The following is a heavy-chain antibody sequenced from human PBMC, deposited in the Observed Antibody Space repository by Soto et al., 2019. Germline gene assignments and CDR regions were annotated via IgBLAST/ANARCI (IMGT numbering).Heavy chain of an antibody. CDR3: ARGTSWGGHFQH. CDR2: IYYSGST. V-gene: IGHV4-31*03. D-gene: IGHD3-16*01. CDR1: GGSISSGGYY. Sequence: QVQLQEPGPGLVKPSQTLSLTCTVSGGSISSGGYYWSWIRQHPGKGLEWIGYIYYSGSTYYNPSLKSRVTISVDTSKNQFSLKLSSVTAADTAVYYCARGTSWGGHFQHWGQGTLVTVSS. J-gene: IGHJ1*01.